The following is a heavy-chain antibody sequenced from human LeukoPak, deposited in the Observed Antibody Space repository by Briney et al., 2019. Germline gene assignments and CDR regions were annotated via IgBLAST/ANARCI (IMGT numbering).Heavy chain of an antibody. V-gene: IGHV3-7*01. CDR1: GFTFSSYW. D-gene: IGHD1-26*01. CDR2: IKQDESEK. CDR3: ARVRGGSYNRWFDP. Sequence: PGGSLRLSCAASGFTFSSYWMSWVRQAQGKGLEWVANIKQDESEKYYVDSVKGRFTISRDNAKNSLYLQMNSLRAEDTAVYYCARVRGGSYNRWFDPWGQGTTVTVSS. J-gene: IGHJ5*01.